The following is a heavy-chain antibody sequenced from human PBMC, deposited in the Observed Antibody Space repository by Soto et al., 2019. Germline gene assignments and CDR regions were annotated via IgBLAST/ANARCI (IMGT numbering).Heavy chain of an antibody. CDR3: ARVPDR. CDR2: IYHSGST. CDR1: GGSISSGGYS. D-gene: IGHD2-2*01. Sequence: QLQLQESGSGLVKPSQTLSLTCAVPGGSISSGGYSWSWTQQPPGKGLEWIGYIYHSGSTYYNPSHMSRVTTSVYRSKNQFSLKLSSVSAADTAVSYCARVPDRWGQGTLVTVSS. V-gene: IGHV4-30-2*01. J-gene: IGHJ5*02.